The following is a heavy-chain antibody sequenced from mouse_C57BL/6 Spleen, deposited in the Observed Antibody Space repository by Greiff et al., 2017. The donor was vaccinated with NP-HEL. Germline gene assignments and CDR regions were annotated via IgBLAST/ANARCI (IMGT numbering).Heavy chain of an antibody. CDR2: ISYSGST. J-gene: IGHJ2*01. CDR1: GYSITSDY. Sequence: EVQLVESGPGLAKPSQTLSLTCSVTGYSITSDYWNWIRKFPGNKLEYMGYISYSGSTYYNPSLKSRISITRDTSKNQYYLQLNSVTTEDTATYYCARKRVTTVVADYYFDYWGQGTTLTVSS. V-gene: IGHV3-8*01. CDR3: ARKRVTTVVADYYFDY. D-gene: IGHD1-1*01.